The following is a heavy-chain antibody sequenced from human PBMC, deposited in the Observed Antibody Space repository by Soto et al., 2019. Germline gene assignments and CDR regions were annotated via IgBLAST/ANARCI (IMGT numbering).Heavy chain of an antibody. J-gene: IGHJ6*01. D-gene: IGHD6-19*01. CDR3: ARPLEQWQLGFGMDV. V-gene: IGHV3-33*01. CDR2: VWYDGSKK. Sequence: PGEFLRLSCAASGFTLRTYGMHWVRQAPGKGLEWVAVVWYDGSKKYYADSVKGRFTVSRDNSKNTLYLQMNSLRAEDTAVYYCARPLEQWQLGFGMDVWGQGSPVTVSS. CDR1: GFTLRTYG.